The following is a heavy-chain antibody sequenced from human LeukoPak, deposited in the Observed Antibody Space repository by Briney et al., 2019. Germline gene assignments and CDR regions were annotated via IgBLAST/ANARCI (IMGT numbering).Heavy chain of an antibody. V-gene: IGHV1-18*01. CDR3: ARDGKWELLSPFDY. D-gene: IGHD1-26*01. CDR1: GYTFTSYG. Sequence: ASVKVSCKASGYTFTSYGISWVRQAPGQGLEWMGWISAYNGNTNYAQKLQGRVTMTTDTSTSAAYMELRSLRSDDTAVYYCARDGKWELLSPFDYWGQGTLVTVSS. CDR2: ISAYNGNT. J-gene: IGHJ4*02.